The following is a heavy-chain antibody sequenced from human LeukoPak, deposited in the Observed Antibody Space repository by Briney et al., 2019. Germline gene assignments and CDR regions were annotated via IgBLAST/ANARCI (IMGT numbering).Heavy chain of an antibody. CDR3: ASEAYYYDSSGYYYLK. V-gene: IGHV1-2*06. CDR2: INPNSGGT. Sequence: ASVKVSCKASGYTFTSYDINWVRQAPGQGLEWMGRINPNSGGTNYAQKFQGRVTMTRDTSISTAYMELSRLRSDDTAVYYCASEAYYYDSSGYYYLKWGQGTLVTVSS. J-gene: IGHJ4*02. D-gene: IGHD3-22*01. CDR1: GYTFTSYD.